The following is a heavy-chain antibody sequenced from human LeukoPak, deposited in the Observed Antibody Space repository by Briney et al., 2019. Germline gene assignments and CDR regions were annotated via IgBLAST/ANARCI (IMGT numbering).Heavy chain of an antibody. CDR1: GFTFDDYA. Sequence: GRSLRLSCAASGFTFDDYAMHWVRHAPGKGLEWVSGISWNSGSIGYADSVKGPFTISRDNAKNSLYLQMNSLRAEDMALYYCAKAAVAAGSGLYYFDYWGQGTLVTVSS. CDR2: ISWNSGSI. D-gene: IGHD6-13*01. V-gene: IGHV3-9*03. CDR3: AKAAVAAGSGLYYFDY. J-gene: IGHJ4*02.